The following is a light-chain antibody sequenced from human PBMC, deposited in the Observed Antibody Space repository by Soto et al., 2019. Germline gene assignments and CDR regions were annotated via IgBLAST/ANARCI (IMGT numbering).Light chain of an antibody. V-gene: IGKV3D-15*01. Sequence: EIVMTQSPATLSVSPGERATLSCRASQSVRSNLAWYQQKPGQAPRLLIYGASTRATGIPATFSGSGSGTQFTLTISSLQSEDFAVYYCQQYNNWPAITFGQETRLEIK. J-gene: IGKJ5*01. CDR1: QSVRSN. CDR2: GAS. CDR3: QQYNNWPAIT.